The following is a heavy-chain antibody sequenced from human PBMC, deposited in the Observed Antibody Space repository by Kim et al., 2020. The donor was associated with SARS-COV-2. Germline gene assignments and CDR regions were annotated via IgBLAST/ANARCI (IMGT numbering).Heavy chain of an antibody. D-gene: IGHD2-2*01. CDR3: ARDMGYCSSTSCLFYYYGMDV. V-gene: IGHV1-46*01. CDR1: GYTFTSYY. J-gene: IGHJ6*02. CDR2: INPSGGST. Sequence: ASVKVSCKASGYTFTSYYMHWVRQAPGQGLEWMGIINPSGGSTSYAQKFQGRVTMTRDTSTSTVYMELSSLRSEDTAVYYCARDMGYCSSTSCLFYYYGMDVWGQGTTVTVSS.